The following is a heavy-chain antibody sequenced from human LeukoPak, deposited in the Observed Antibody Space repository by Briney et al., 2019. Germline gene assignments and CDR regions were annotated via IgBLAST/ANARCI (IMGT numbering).Heavy chain of an antibody. CDR2: FNWNGGST. Sequence: PGGSLRLSCAASGFTFDDYGMSWVRQAPGKGLEWVSGFNWNGGSTGYADCVKGRFTISRDNAKISLYLQMNSLRAEDTALYYCARDATLGSSWYYYYYMEVWGKGTTVSVFS. J-gene: IGHJ6*03. CDR1: GFTFDDYG. CDR3: ARDATLGSSWYYYYYMEV. V-gene: IGHV3-20*04. D-gene: IGHD6-6*01.